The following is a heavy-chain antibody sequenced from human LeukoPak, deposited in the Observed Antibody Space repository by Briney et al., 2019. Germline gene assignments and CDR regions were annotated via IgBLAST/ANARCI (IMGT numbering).Heavy chain of an antibody. V-gene: IGHV4-34*01. D-gene: IGHD3-10*01. CDR1: GGSFSGYY. Sequence: SSETLSLTCAVYGGSFSGYYWSWIRQPPGKGLEWIGEINHSGSTNYNPSLKSRVTISVDTSKNQFSLKLSSVTAADTAVYYCARAYYYYGSHLGDYWGQGTLVTVSS. J-gene: IGHJ4*02. CDR2: INHSGST. CDR3: ARAYYYYGSHLGDY.